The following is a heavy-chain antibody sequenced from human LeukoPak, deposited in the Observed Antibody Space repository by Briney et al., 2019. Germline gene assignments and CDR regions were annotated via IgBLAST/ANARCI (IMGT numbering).Heavy chain of an antibody. CDR3: ARDLVVVGSSFSYGMDV. Sequence: PGGSLRLSCAASGFSLSGYWMTWVRQAPGKGLEWVARLHADGVEQNYVDSVTGRFTMSRDNAKNSLDLQMNSLRADDTAVYYCARDLVVVGSSFSYGMDVWGQGTTVTVSS. CDR2: LHADGVEQ. V-gene: IGHV3-7*01. D-gene: IGHD2-15*01. CDR1: GFSLSGYW. J-gene: IGHJ6*02.